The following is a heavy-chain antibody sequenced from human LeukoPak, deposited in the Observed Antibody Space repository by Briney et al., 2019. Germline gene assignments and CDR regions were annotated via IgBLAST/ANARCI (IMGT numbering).Heavy chain of an antibody. Sequence: GGSQRLSCAASGFRFSDYGMHWVRQAPGKGLEWLAVIWFDGSDKYYADSVEGRFTISRDNSKNTLYLQMNGLRAEDTALYYCARGRYSYGQTFCDYWGQGTLVTVSS. V-gene: IGHV3-33*01. CDR1: GFRFSDYG. J-gene: IGHJ4*02. CDR2: IWFDGSDK. D-gene: IGHD5-18*01. CDR3: ARGRYSYGQTFCDY.